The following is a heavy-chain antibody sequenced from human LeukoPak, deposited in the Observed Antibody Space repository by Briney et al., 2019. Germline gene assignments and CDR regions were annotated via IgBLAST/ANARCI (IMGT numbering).Heavy chain of an antibody. D-gene: IGHD6-6*01. CDR3: ARDEYSSSPKPPI. CDR1: GGSFSGYY. V-gene: IGHV4-34*01. Sequence: PSETLSLTCAVYGGSFSGYYWSWIRQPPGKGLEWIGEINHSGSTNYNPSLKSRDTISVDTSKNQFSLKLSSVTAADTAVYYCARDEYSSSPKPPIWGQGTMVTVSS. CDR2: INHSGST. J-gene: IGHJ3*02.